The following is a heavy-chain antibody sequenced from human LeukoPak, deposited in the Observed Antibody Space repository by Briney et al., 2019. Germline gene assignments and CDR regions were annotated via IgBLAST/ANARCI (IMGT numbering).Heavy chain of an antibody. CDR2: INHSGST. CDR1: GGSFSGYY. D-gene: IGHD1/OR15-1a*01. V-gene: IGHV4-34*01. CDR3: ARGVNNWNIDVFDI. Sequence: SETLSLTCAVYGGSFSGYYWSWIRQPPGKGLEWIGEINHSGSTNYNPSLKSRVTISVDTSKNQFSLKLSSVTAAETAVCFCARGVNNWNIDVFDIWGQGTMVTVSS. J-gene: IGHJ3*02.